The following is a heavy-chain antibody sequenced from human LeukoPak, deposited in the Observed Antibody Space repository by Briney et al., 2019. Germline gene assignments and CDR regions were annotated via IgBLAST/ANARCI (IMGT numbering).Heavy chain of an antibody. CDR2: INHSGST. Sequence: SETLSLTCAVYGGSFSGYYWSWIRQPPGKGLEWIGEINHSGSTNYNPPLKSRVTISVDTSKNQFSLKLSSVTAADTAVYYCARGSSGGWYRGWFDPWGQGTLVTVSS. J-gene: IGHJ5*02. CDR1: GGSFSGYY. D-gene: IGHD6-19*01. CDR3: ARGSSGGWYRGWFDP. V-gene: IGHV4-34*01.